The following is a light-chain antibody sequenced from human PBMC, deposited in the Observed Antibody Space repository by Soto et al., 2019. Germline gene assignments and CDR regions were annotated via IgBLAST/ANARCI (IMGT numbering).Light chain of an antibody. CDR3: QQRSNWPPA. Sequence: EIVLTQSPATLSLSPGERATLSCRASQSVSSYLAWYQQKPGQAPRLLIYDASNRATGIPARFSGSGSGTDFTLTISSLEPEDFAGYYGQQRSNWPPAFGPGTKVDIK. V-gene: IGKV3-11*01. CDR1: QSVSSY. J-gene: IGKJ3*01. CDR2: DAS.